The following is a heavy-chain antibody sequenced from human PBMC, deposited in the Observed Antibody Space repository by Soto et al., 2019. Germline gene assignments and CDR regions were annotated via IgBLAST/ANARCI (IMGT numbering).Heavy chain of an antibody. V-gene: IGHV4-59*01. CDR2: IYFRGTT. CDR1: GGSISSYY. CDR3: ARMNYYDTSGYPFDY. D-gene: IGHD3-22*01. Sequence: PSETLSLTCTVSGGSISSYYWSWIRQPPGKGLEWIGYIYFRGTTNYNPSLKSRVTMSADTSKNQFSLRLNSVTAADTAVYYCARMNYYDTSGYPFDYGGQGMMVTVSS. J-gene: IGHJ4*02.